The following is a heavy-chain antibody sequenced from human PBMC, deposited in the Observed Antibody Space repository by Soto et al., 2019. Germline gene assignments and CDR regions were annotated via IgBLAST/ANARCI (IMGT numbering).Heavy chain of an antibody. CDR2: INPSIGTT. CDR3: ASTLGARFDY. D-gene: IGHD1-26*01. J-gene: IGHJ4*02. V-gene: IGHV1-46*03. CDR1: GYTFTSQN. Sequence: ASVKVSCKASGYTFTSQNMHWVRQAPGQGLEWMGVINPSIGTTTYAQKFQGRVTMTRDTSTSTVYMEVSSLRSEDTAVYYCASTLGARFDYWGQGTLVTVSS.